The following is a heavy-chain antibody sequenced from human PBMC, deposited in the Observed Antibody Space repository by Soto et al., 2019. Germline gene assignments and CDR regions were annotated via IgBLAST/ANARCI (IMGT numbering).Heavy chain of an antibody. V-gene: IGHV3-23*01. CDR2: ISGGGSNV. Sequence: EVQLLESGGGLVQPGGSLRLSCAASGFTFTTYSMSWVRQAPGKGLEWISGISGGGSNVFYAESVKGRFTISRDNANNVLYLQMKNLRDEDAAVYYCVKEAGGYCSSINCYIWAWGQGTLVTVSS. D-gene: IGHD2-2*02. J-gene: IGHJ5*02. CDR3: VKEAGGYCSSINCYIWA. CDR1: GFTFTTYS.